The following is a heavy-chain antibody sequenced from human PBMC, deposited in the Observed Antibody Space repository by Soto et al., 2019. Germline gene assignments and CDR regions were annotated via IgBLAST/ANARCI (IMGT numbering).Heavy chain of an antibody. J-gene: IGHJ3*02. CDR2: MNPNSGNK. Sequence: QVQLVQSGAEVKKPGASVKVSCKASGYTFTSYDINWVRQATGQGLEWMGWMNPNSGNKVYAQKFQGRVIMTRNTSVSTAYMELSSLRSEDTAVYYCARGSEMNGYDLGFAAFDIWGQGTMVTLSS. CDR3: ARGSEMNGYDLGFAAFDI. CDR1: GYTFTSYD. V-gene: IGHV1-8*01. D-gene: IGHD3-3*01.